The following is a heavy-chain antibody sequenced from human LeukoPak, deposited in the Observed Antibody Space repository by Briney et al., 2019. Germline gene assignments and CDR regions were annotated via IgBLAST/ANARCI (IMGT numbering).Heavy chain of an antibody. CDR2: LYDTGST. CDR1: GGSISNYH. CDR3: AKEGMGSEATTAVGAFDS. Sequence: SETLSLTCSVSGGSISNYHWSWIRQPPGKGLEWIGYLYDTGSTNYNPSLKSRVTISVDTFNYQISLKMTSVTAADTAVYFCAKEGMGSEATTAVGAFDSWGQGTMVIVS. V-gene: IGHV4-59*12. D-gene: IGHD2/OR15-2a*01. J-gene: IGHJ3*02.